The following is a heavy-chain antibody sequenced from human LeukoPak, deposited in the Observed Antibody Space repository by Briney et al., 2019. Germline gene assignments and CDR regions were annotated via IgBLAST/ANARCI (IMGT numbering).Heavy chain of an antibody. CDR3: ARESIYYDSSGYNDY. V-gene: IGHV3-7*04. Sequence: GGSLRLSCAASGXTFSSYWMSWVRQAPGKGLEWAANIKQDGSEKYYVDSVKGRFTISRDNAKNSLYLQMNSLRAEDTAVYYCARESIYYDSSGYNDYWGQGTLVTVSS. J-gene: IGHJ4*02. CDR1: GXTFSSYW. CDR2: IKQDGSEK. D-gene: IGHD3-22*01.